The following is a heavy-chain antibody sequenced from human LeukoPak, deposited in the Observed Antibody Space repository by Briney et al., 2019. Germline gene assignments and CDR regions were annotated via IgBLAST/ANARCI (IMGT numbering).Heavy chain of an antibody. J-gene: IGHJ3*02. CDR1: GGTFSSYA. V-gene: IGHV1-69*06. CDR3: ARGYYYDSSGYYYVEAFDI. D-gene: IGHD3-22*01. Sequence: GSSVKVSCKASGGTFSSYAISWVRQAPGQGLEWMGGIIPIFGTANYAQKFQGRVTITADKSTSTAYMELSSLRSEDTAVYYCARGYYYDSSGYYYVEAFDIWGQGKMVTVSS. CDR2: IIPIFGTA.